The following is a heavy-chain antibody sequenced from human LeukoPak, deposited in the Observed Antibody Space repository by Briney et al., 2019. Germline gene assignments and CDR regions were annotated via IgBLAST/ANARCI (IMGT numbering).Heavy chain of an antibody. V-gene: IGHV4-59*12. Sequence: SETLSLTCTVSGGSISSYYWSWIRQPPGKGLEWIGYIYDSGSTNYNPSLKSRVTISVGTSKNQFSLKLSSVTAADTAVYYCARAKSWELILDYWGQGTLVTVSS. D-gene: IGHD1-26*01. J-gene: IGHJ4*02. CDR2: IYDSGST. CDR3: ARAKSWELILDY. CDR1: GGSISSYY.